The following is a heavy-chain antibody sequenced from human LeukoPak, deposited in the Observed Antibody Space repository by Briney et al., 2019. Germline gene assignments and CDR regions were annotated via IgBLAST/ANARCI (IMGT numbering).Heavy chain of an antibody. CDR2: ITPNADRT. J-gene: IGHJ1*01. D-gene: IGHD3-22*01. V-gene: IGHV3-23*01. Sequence: GGSLRLSCAASGFTFGSYGMSWVRQAPGKGLEWVSYITPNADRTSYADSVEGRFTIPRDNPRNTLYMQMNSPRDEDTAVYYCAITHGYYDGSGYWVQWGQGTLVTVSS. CDR1: GFTFGSYG. CDR3: AITHGYYDGSGYWVQ.